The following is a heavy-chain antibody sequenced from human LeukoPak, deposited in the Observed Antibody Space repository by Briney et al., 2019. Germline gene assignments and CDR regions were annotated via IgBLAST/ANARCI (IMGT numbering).Heavy chain of an antibody. V-gene: IGHV3-30*02. CDR3: ARAITNYGYIFDY. J-gene: IGHJ4*02. CDR2: IRYDGINK. Sequence: GGSLRLSCAASGFIFSSYGMHWVRQAPGKGLEWVTFIRYDGINKYYADSVKGRFTISRDNAKNSLSLQMNSLRAEDTAVYYCARAITNYGYIFDYWGQGTLVTVSS. D-gene: IGHD5-18*01. CDR1: GFIFSSYG.